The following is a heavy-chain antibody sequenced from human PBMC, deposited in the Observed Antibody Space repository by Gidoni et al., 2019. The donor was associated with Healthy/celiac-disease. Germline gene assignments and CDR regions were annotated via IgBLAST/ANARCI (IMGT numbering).Heavy chain of an antibody. Sequence: QVQLVESGGGVVQPGRSLRLSCAASGFTFSSYGMHWVRQAPGKGLEWVAVISYDGSNKYYADSVKGRFTISRDNSKNTLYLQMNSLRAEDTAVDYCAKDERRIQLWNYFDYWGQGTLVTVSS. J-gene: IGHJ4*02. CDR1: GFTFSSYG. CDR3: AKDERRIQLWNYFDY. D-gene: IGHD5-18*01. CDR2: ISYDGSNK. V-gene: IGHV3-30*18.